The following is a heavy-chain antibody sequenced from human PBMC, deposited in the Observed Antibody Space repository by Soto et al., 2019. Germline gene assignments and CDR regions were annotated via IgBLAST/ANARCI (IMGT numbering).Heavy chain of an antibody. CDR2: ISGSGGST. V-gene: IGHV3-23*01. CDR1: GFTFSSYA. Sequence: GGSLRLSCAASGFTFSSYAMSWVRQAPGKGLEWVSAISGSGGSTYYADSVKGRFTISRDNSKNTLYLQMNSLRAEDTAVYYFVKGHLAAACVYWGQGPLVTVFS. D-gene: IGHD6-13*01. CDR3: VKGHLAAACVY. J-gene: IGHJ4*02.